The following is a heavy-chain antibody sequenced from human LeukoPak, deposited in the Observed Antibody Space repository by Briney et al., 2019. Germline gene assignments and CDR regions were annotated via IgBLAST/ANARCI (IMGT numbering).Heavy chain of an antibody. V-gene: IGHV4-34*01. CDR3: ARRYSSGWRY. CDR2: INHSGST. J-gene: IGHJ4*02. CDR1: GGSFSGYY. Sequence: ASETLSLTCAVYGGSFSGYYWSWIRQPPGKGLEWIGEINHSGSTNYNPSLKSRVTISVDTSKNQFSLKLSSVTAADTAVYYCARRYSSGWRYWGQGTLVTVSS. D-gene: IGHD6-19*01.